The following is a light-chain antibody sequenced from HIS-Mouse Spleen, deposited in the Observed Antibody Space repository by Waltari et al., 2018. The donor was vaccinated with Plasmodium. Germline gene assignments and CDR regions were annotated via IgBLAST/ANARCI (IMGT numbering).Light chain of an antibody. Sequence: SYELTQPPSVSVSPGQTARIPCSGDALPKKSAYWYQQKSGQAPVLVIYEDSKRPSWIPESFSGSSSGTMTTLTISGAQVEDEADYYCYSTDSSGNHRVFGGGTKLTVL. CDR2: EDS. CDR3: YSTDSSGNHRV. CDR1: ALPKKS. V-gene: IGLV3-10*01. J-gene: IGLJ3*02.